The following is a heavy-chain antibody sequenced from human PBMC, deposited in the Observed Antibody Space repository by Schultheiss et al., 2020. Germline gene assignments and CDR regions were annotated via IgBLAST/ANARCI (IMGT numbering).Heavy chain of an antibody. Sequence: SETLSLTCTVSGGSFSSYYWSWIRQPAGKGLEWIGRIYSSGSTNYNLSLKSRVTMSVDTSKKQFSLKLNSVTAADTAVYYCARGGNFGDYVPNFDYWGQGHLVTVSS. J-gene: IGHJ4*02. D-gene: IGHD4-17*01. V-gene: IGHV4-4*07. CDR1: GGSFSSYY. CDR2: IYSSGST. CDR3: ARGGNFGDYVPNFDY.